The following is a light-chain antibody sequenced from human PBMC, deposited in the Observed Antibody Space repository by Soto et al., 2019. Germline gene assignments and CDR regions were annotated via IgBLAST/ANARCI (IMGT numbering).Light chain of an antibody. Sequence: DLVLTQTPLSSPVTLGQPASISCRSSQSLVHSDGNTYLTWLQQRPGQPPRLLIYMISNRFSGVPDRLSGSGAGTYFTLKISRVEADHVVGYYCKRATQSYPFGQGTKLEIK. V-gene: IGKV2-24*01. CDR3: KRATQSYP. CDR2: MIS. J-gene: IGKJ2*01. CDR1: QSLVHSDGNTY.